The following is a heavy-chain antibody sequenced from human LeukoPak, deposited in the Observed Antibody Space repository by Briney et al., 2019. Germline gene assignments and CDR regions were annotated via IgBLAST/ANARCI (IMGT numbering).Heavy chain of an antibody. CDR2: IYHSGIT. J-gene: IGHJ4*02. V-gene: IGHV4-38-2*01. CDR1: AYSISSGYY. CDR3: ARQYTSGSGYYFDY. Sequence: PSETLSLTCAVSAYSISSGYYWGWIRQPPGKGLEWIASIYHSGITYHNPSLKSRVTISVDTSKNHFSLKVSSVTAADSAVYYCARQYTSGSGYYFDYWGQGALVSVSS. D-gene: IGHD6-25*01.